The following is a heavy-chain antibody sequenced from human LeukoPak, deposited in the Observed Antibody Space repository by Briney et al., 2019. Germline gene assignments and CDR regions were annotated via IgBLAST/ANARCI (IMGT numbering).Heavy chain of an antibody. CDR1: GGSISNSY. CDR3: ARDGGYSYGYFDY. D-gene: IGHD5-18*01. CDR2: IYYSGST. J-gene: IGHJ4*02. Sequence: RPSETLSLTCTVSGGSISNSYWSWIRQPPGKGLEWIGYIYYSGSTNYNPSLKSRVTISVDTSKNQFSLKLSSVTAADTAVYYCARDGGYSYGYFDYWGQGTLVTVSS. V-gene: IGHV4-59*01.